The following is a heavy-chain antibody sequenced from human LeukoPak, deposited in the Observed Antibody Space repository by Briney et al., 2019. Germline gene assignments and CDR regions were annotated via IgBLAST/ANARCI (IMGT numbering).Heavy chain of an antibody. CDR2: MNPNSGNT. CDR1: GYTFTSYD. J-gene: IGHJ5*02. V-gene: IGHV1-8*03. Sequence: EASVKVSCKASGYTFTSYDINWVRQATGHGLEWMGWMNPNSGNTGYAQKFQGRVTITRNTSISTAYMELSSLRSEDTAVYYCARGQWYSSSESWFDPWGQGTLVTVSS. CDR3: ARGQWYSSSESWFDP. D-gene: IGHD6-13*01.